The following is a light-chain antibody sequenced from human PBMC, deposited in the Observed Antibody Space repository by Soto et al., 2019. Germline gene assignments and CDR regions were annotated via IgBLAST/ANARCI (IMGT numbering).Light chain of an antibody. J-gene: IGKJ5*01. CDR3: QQANSFPIT. CDR1: QGISIW. V-gene: IGKV1-12*01. CDR2: GAS. Sequence: EIQMTQSPSCVSVSVGDIVTITCRASQGISIWLAWYQQKPGKAPKLLIYGASSLQSGVPSRFSGSGSGTDFTLTISSLQPEDFATYYCQQANSFPITFGQGTRLEIK.